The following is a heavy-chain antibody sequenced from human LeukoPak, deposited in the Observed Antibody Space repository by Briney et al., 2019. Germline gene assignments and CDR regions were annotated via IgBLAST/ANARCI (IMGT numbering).Heavy chain of an antibody. V-gene: IGHV3-30-3*01. CDR2: ISYDGSNK. D-gene: IGHD2-2*01. CDR3: AKVVVVVPAADVGPDAFDI. J-gene: IGHJ3*02. CDR1: GFTFSSYA. Sequence: GGSLRLSCAASGFTFSSYAMHWVRQAPGKGLEWVAVISYDGSNKYYADSVKGRFTISRDNSKNTLYLQMNSLRAEDTAVYYCAKVVVVVPAADVGPDAFDIWGQGTMVTVSS.